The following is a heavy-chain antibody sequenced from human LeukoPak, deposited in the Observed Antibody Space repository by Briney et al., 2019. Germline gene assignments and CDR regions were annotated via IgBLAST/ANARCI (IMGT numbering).Heavy chain of an antibody. CDR2: IYYSGAT. CDR3: ARKEFWSGYYY. V-gene: IGHV4-39*07. D-gene: IGHD3-3*01. CDR1: GGSFSGSSYS. J-gene: IGHJ4*02. Sequence: SETLSLTCTVSGGSFSGSSYSWGWLRQPPGLGLEGIGSIYYSGATYYNPSLKSRVTISVDTSKNQFSLNLNSVTAADTAVYYCARKEFWSGYYYWGQGILVTVSS.